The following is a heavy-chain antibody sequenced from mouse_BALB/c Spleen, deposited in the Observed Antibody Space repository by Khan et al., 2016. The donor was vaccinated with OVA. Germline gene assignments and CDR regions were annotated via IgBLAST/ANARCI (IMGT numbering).Heavy chain of an antibody. Sequence: EVQLQESGPGLVKPSQSLSLTCTVTGYSITSDYAWNWIRQFPGNKLEWMGYISYSGSTSYNPSLKSRISITRDTSKNQFFLQLNSVTTEDSATYDCASDGSRYNYAMDYWGQGTAVTVSS. CDR1: GYSITSDYA. V-gene: IGHV3-2*02. CDR2: ISYSGST. J-gene: IGHJ4*01. D-gene: IGHD2-3*01. CDR3: ASDGSRYNYAMDY.